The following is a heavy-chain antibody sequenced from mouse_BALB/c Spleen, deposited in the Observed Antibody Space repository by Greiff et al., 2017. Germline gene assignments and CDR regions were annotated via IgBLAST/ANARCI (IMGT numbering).Heavy chain of an antibody. CDR1: GYTFTSYT. CDR3: ARRMITTYAMDY. V-gene: IGHV1-4*02. J-gene: IGHJ4*01. Sequence: VQLQQSAAELARPGASVKMSCKASGYTFTSYTMHWVKQRPGQGLEWIGYINPSSGYTEYNQKFKDKTTLTADKSSSTAYMQLSSLTSEDSAVYYCARRMITTYAMDYWGQGTSVTVAS. CDR2: INPSSGYT. D-gene: IGHD2-4*01.